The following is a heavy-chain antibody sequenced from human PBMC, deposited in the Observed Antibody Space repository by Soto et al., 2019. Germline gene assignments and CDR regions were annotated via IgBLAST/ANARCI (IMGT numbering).Heavy chain of an antibody. D-gene: IGHD1-26*01. V-gene: IGHV1-69*01. J-gene: IGHJ4*02. Sequence: QVQLVQSGAEVKKPGSSVKVSCKASGGTFSSYAISWVRQAPGQGLEWMGGIIPIFGTANYAQKFQGRVTITADESTSTAYMELSSLRSEDKAVYYCASPGDSGSYYSNFDNWGQGTLVTVSS. CDR3: ASPGDSGSYYSNFDN. CDR2: IIPIFGTA. CDR1: GGTFSSYA.